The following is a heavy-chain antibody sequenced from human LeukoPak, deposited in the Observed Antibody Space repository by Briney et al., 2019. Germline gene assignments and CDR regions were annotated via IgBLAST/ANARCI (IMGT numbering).Heavy chain of an antibody. J-gene: IGHJ5*02. D-gene: IGHD3-3*01. Sequence: SETLSLTCTVSGYSINSGYYWSWIRQPPGKRLEWIGSIYYSGSTYSNPTLKSRLTISVDTSKNQISLNLTSVTAADAAVYYCARLGRDYDFWSGVVSENWFDPWGQGTLVTVSS. V-gene: IGHV4-38-2*02. CDR3: ARLGRDYDFWSGVVSENWFDP. CDR2: IYYSGST. CDR1: GYSINSGYY.